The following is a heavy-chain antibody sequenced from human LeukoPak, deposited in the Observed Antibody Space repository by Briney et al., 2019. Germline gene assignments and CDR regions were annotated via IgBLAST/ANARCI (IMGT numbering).Heavy chain of an antibody. D-gene: IGHD6-13*01. Sequence: ASVKVSCKASGYTFTGYYMHWVRQAPGQGLEWMGWINPSSGGTNYAQKFQGRVTMTRDTSISTAYMELSRLRSDDTAVYYCARDKAAGYFDYWGQGTLVTVSS. V-gene: IGHV1-2*02. CDR1: GYTFTGYY. J-gene: IGHJ4*02. CDR3: ARDKAAGYFDY. CDR2: INPSSGGT.